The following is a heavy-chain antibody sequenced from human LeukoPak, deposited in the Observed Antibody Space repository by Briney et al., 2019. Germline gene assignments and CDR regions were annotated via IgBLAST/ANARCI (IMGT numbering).Heavy chain of an antibody. J-gene: IGHJ4*02. D-gene: IGHD5-18*01. CDR2: IYYSGST. V-gene: IGHV4-39*01. CDR3: ASRGYSSEEDDFDY. Sequence: PSETLSLTCTVSGGSISSSSYYWGWIRQPPGKGLKWIGSIYYSGSTYYNPSLKSRVTISVDTSKNQFSLKLSSVTAADTAVYYCASRGYSSEEDDFDYWGQGTLVTISS. CDR1: GGSISSSSYY.